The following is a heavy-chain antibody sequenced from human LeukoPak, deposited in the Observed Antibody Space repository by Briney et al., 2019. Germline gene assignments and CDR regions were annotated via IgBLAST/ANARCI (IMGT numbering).Heavy chain of an antibody. V-gene: IGHV3-11*03. Sequence: GGSLRLSCAASGFTFSDYYMSWIRQAPGKGLEWVSYISSSSSYTNYADSVKGRFTISRDNAKNSLYLQMNSLRAEDTAVYYCARSGHYYGSGSYYSGAFDYWGQGTLVTVSS. CDR1: GFTFSDYY. CDR3: ARSGHYYGSGSYYSGAFDY. J-gene: IGHJ4*02. D-gene: IGHD3-10*01. CDR2: ISSSSSYT.